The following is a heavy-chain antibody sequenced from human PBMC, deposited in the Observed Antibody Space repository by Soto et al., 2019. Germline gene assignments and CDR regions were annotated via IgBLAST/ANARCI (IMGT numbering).Heavy chain of an antibody. V-gene: IGHV3-7*01. CDR3: ARNVV. CDR1: GFSFSSSW. CDR2: IKEDGSEK. Sequence: GGSLRLSCAASGFSFSSSWMSWVRQAPGKGLEWVANIKEDGSEKYYVDSVKGRFTISRDNAKNSLYLQMNSLRVEDTAVYYCARNVVGGKGTTVTVSS. J-gene: IGHJ6*03.